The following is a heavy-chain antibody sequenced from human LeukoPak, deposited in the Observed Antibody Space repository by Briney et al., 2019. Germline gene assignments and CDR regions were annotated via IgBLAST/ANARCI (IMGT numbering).Heavy chain of an antibody. Sequence: ASVKVSCKASGGTFSSYAISWVRQAPGQGLEWMGGIIPIFGTANYAQKFQGRVTITADESTSTAYMELSSLRSEDTAVYYCARGYYDSSGYYLGLGYWGQGTLVTVSS. V-gene: IGHV1-69*13. D-gene: IGHD3-22*01. J-gene: IGHJ4*02. CDR1: GGTFSSYA. CDR3: ARGYYDSSGYYLGLGY. CDR2: IIPIFGTA.